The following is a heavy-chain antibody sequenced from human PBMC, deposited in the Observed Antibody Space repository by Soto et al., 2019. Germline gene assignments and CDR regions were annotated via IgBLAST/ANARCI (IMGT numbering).Heavy chain of an antibody. V-gene: IGHV1-18*01. CDR1: GYPFMSYG. Sequence: QVQLVQSGAEVKKPGASVKVSCKASGYPFMSYGLTWVRQAPGQGLEWLGWIGASNTNINDAQRFQGRGTMTTDTTTSTAYMELRSLTSDDTAVSYCARASLFLAAFYLDLWGRGTVVTVSS. J-gene: IGHJ2*01. CDR3: ARASLFLAAFYLDL. CDR2: IGASNTNI. D-gene: IGHD3-10*02.